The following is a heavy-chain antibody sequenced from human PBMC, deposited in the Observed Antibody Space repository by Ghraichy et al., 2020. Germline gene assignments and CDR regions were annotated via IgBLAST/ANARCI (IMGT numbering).Heavy chain of an antibody. D-gene: IGHD7-27*01. V-gene: IGHV4-38-2*01. CDR1: GYSISSGYY. J-gene: IGHJ6*03. Sequence: SETLSLTCAVSGYSISSGYYWGWIRQPPGRGLEWIGSLFHSGSTYYNPSLKSRVTISVDTSENQFSLKLSSVTAADTAVYYCARQTGDIWNYYYYMDVWGKGTTVTVSS. CDR2: LFHSGST. CDR3: ARQTGDIWNYYYYMDV.